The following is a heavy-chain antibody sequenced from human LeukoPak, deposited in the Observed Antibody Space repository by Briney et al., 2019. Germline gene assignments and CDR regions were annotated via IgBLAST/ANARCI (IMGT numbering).Heavy chain of an antibody. CDR3: ARDEARYSSGYYPNWFDP. J-gene: IGHJ5*02. D-gene: IGHD3-22*01. V-gene: IGHV1-18*01. CDR1: GYTFISYG. CDR2: ISGYNGYT. Sequence: GASVKVSCKASGYTFISYGISWVRQAPGQGLEWMGWISGYNGYTHYAHNLQGRVTMTTDTSTSTAYMGLRSLRSDDTAVYYCARDEARYSSGYYPNWFDPWGQGTLVTVSS.